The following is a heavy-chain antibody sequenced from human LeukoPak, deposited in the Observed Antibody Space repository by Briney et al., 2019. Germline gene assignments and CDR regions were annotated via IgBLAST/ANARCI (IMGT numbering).Heavy chain of an antibody. V-gene: IGHV4-34*01. J-gene: IGHJ5*02. CDR1: GGSFSGYY. D-gene: IGHD3-10*01. Sequence: PSETLSLTCAVYGGSFSGYYWSWIRQPPGKGLEWIGSIYHSGSTYYNPSLKSRVTISVDTSKNQFSLKLSSMTAADTAIYYCARDSGTTGEVKFDPWGQGILVTVSS. CDR2: IYHSGST. CDR3: ARDSGTTGEVKFDP.